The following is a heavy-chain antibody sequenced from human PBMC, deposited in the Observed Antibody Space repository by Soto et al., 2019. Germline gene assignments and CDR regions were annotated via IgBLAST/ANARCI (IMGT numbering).Heavy chain of an antibody. CDR3: ARDPSPVAVAYYFDY. V-gene: IGHV1-69*04. CDR2: IIPILGIA. Sequence: SVKVSCKASGGTFSSYTISWVRQAPGQGLEWMGRIIPILGIANYAQKFQGRVTITADKSTSTAYMELSSLRSEDTAVYYCARDPSPVAVAYYFDYWGQGTLVTVSS. CDR1: GGTFSSYT. D-gene: IGHD6-19*01. J-gene: IGHJ4*02.